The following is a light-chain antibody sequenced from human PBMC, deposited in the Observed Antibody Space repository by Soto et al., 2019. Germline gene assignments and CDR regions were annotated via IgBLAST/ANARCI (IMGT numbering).Light chain of an antibody. J-gene: IGKJ3*01. V-gene: IGKV3-15*01. CDR1: QSVGSN. Sequence: ETALTQSPATLSVSPGERVILSCRASQSVGSNLAWYQQKPGLAPRLLIYGASTRPTGIPARFSSSGSGTEFTLTISSLQSEDFAVYYCQQYDDRPPFTFGPGTRVDMK. CDR2: GAS. CDR3: QQYDDRPPFT.